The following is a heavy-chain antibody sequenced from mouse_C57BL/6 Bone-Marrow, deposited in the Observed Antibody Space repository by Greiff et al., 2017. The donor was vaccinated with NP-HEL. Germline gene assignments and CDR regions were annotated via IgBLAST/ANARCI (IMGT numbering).Heavy chain of an antibody. CDR1: GFNIKDDY. J-gene: IGHJ1*03. D-gene: IGHD1-1*01. Sequence: EVQRVESGAELVRPGASVKLSCTASGFNIKDDYMHWVKQRPEQGLEWIGWIDPENGDTEYASKFQGKATITADTSSNTAYLQLSSLTSEDTAVYYCTTVVAWYFDVWGTGTTVTVSS. CDR3: TTVVAWYFDV. V-gene: IGHV14-4*01. CDR2: IDPENGDT.